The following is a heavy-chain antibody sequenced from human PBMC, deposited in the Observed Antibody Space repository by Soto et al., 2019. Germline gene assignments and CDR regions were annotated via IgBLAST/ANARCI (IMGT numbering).Heavy chain of an antibody. CDR2: VNPSGGSA. CDR1: GYIFTAYS. D-gene: IGHD2-15*01. CDR3: AREENCRGGTCYSEYFHH. J-gene: IGHJ1*01. V-gene: IGHV1-46*01. Sequence: ASVKVSCKTSGYIFTAYSMHWVRQAPGQGLEWMGVVNPSGGSAHYAQSFEGRVTLARDTSTSTFYMELSSLRSEDTAVYYCAREENCRGGTCYSEYFHHWGQGTLVTVSS.